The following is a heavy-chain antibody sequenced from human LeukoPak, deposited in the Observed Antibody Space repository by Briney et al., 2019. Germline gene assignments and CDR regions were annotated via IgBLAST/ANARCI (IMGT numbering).Heavy chain of an antibody. J-gene: IGHJ4*02. CDR2: IWYDGSNK. Sequence: PGGSLRLSCAASGFTFSSYWMHWVRQAPGKGLEWVALIWYDGSNKYYADSVKGRFTISRDNYKNTLYLQMNSLRAEDTAVYYCARDQGCTSTNCYSLFFHYWGQGTLVTVSS. CDR1: GFTFSSYW. D-gene: IGHD2-2*01. V-gene: IGHV3-33*08. CDR3: ARDQGCTSTNCYSLFFHY.